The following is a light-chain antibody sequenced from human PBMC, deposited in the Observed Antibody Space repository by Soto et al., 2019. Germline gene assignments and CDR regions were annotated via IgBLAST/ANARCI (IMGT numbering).Light chain of an antibody. V-gene: IGKV1-5*01. CDR3: QQYNSYSWT. Sequence: DIQMTQSPSSLSASVGDRVTITCRASQIISTYLNWYQQRAGLAPRLLIYDASSLESGVPSRFSGSGSGTEFTLTISSLQPDDFATYYCQQYNSYSWTFGQGTKVDIK. CDR2: DAS. CDR1: QIISTY. J-gene: IGKJ1*01.